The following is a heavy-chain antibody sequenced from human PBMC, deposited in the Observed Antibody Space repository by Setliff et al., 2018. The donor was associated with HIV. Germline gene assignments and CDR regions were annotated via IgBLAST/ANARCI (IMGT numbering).Heavy chain of an antibody. D-gene: IGHD3-9*01. J-gene: IGHJ6*03. CDR1: GDSISSGSYF. V-gene: IGHV4-61*09. CDR2: ISTTGST. CDR3: ARGHDNKYYYFYYMDV. Sequence: LSLTCTVSGDSISSGSYFWIWIRQPAGKGLEWICHISTTGSTNYNPSLKSRVIMSVDTSRNQFSLKLSSVTAADTAVYYCARGHDNKYYYFYYMDVWGKGTTVTVSS.